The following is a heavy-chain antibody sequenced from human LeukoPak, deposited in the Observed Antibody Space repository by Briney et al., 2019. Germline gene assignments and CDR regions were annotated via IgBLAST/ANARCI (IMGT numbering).Heavy chain of an antibody. Sequence: GGSLRLSCAASGYTFGNSWVHWVRQAPGKGLVWVSLINADGSTTTYADSVKGRFTISRDNARNTLSLQMNSLTIEDTAVYYCVVVVEPPNSDGFDVWGQGTMITVPS. D-gene: IGHD1-14*01. CDR3: VVVVEPPNSDGFDV. CDR2: INADGSTT. V-gene: IGHV3-74*01. CDR1: GYTFGNSW. J-gene: IGHJ3*01.